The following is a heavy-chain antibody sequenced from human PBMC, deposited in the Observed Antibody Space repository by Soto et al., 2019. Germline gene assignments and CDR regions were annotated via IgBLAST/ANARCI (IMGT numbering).Heavy chain of an antibody. V-gene: IGHV3-15*07. CDR2: IKSKTDGGTT. CDR3: TTAHQAGYCISTSCYRFDY. Sequence: SVSNAWMNWVRQAPGKGLEWVGRIKSKTDGGTTDYAAPVKGRFTISRDDSKNTLYLQMNSLKTEDTAVYYCTTAHQAGYCISTSCYRFDYWGQGTLVTVSS. CDR1: SVSNAW. J-gene: IGHJ4*02. D-gene: IGHD2-2*01.